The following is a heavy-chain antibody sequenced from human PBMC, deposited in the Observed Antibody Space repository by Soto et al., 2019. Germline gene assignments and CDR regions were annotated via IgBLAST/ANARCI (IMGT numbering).Heavy chain of an antibody. D-gene: IGHD4-17*01. CDR3: ARGPVYDYGGNFPSFRMSHAYGMDV. J-gene: IGHJ6*02. CDR1: GYSFTSYW. Sequence: GESLKISCKGSGYSFTSYWIGWVRQMPGKGLEWMGIIYPGDSDTRYRPSVQGQVTIPADKSISTAYLQWSSLKASDTAMYYCARGPVYDYGGNFPSFRMSHAYGMDVWGQGTTVTVSS. V-gene: IGHV5-51*01. CDR2: IYPGDSDT.